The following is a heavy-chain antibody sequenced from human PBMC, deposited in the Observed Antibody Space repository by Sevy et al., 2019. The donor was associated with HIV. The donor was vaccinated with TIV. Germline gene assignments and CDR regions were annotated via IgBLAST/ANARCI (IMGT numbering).Heavy chain of an antibody. CDR2: IKQDGSEK. CDR3: ARHLLGWFGEFHDAFDI. V-gene: IGHV3-7*01. CDR1: GFTFSSYW. J-gene: IGHJ3*02. Sequence: GGSLRLSCAASGFTFSSYWMSWVRQAPGKGLEWVANIKQDGSEKYYVDSVKGRFTISRDNAKNSLYLQMNSLRAEDTAVYYCARHLLGWFGEFHDAFDIWSQGTMVTVSS. D-gene: IGHD3-10*01.